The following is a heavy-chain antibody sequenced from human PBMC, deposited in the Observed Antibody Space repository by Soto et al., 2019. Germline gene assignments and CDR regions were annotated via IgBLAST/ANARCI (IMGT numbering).Heavy chain of an antibody. V-gene: IGHV1-69*01. J-gene: IGHJ4*02. CDR1: GGTFSSYA. D-gene: IGHD3-10*01. CDR2: IIPIFGTA. Sequence: QVQLVQSGAEVKKPGSSVKVSCKASGGTFSSYAISRVRQAPGQGLEWMGGIIPIFGTANYAQKFQGRVTITADESTSTAYMELSSLRSEDTAVYYCARAYYGSGSYYNPFDYWGQGTLVTVSS. CDR3: ARAYYGSGSYYNPFDY.